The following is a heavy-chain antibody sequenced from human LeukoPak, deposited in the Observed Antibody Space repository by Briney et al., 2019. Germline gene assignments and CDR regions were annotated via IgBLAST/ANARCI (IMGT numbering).Heavy chain of an antibody. V-gene: IGHV3-30*03. Sequence: GGSLRLSCAASDFSFITYAMSWVRQAPGKGLECVALISYDGSETYYVDSVRGRFTISRDNSKDTVDLHMSSLRADDTAVYYCARSREWELLSSFDSWGQGTLVTVSS. J-gene: IGHJ4*02. CDR2: ISYDGSET. CDR3: ARSREWELLSSFDS. D-gene: IGHD1-26*01. CDR1: DFSFITYA.